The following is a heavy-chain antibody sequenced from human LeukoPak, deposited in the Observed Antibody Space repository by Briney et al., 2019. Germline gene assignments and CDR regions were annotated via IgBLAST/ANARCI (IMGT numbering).Heavy chain of an antibody. V-gene: IGHV3-48*02. J-gene: IGHJ4*02. CDR2: ISSTSKTK. Sequence: PGGSLRLSCAASRFTFTDYTMNWVRQAPGKGLEWISYISSTSKTKYYADSVKGRFTISRDNAKNPLYLQMDSLRDEDTAVYYCARDQIGGSQTFYLDYWGQGTLVTVSS. CDR3: ARDQIGGSQTFYLDY. CDR1: RFTFTDYT. D-gene: IGHD1-26*01.